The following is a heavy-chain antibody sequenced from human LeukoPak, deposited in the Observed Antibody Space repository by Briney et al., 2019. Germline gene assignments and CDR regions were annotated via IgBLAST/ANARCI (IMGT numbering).Heavy chain of an antibody. Sequence: ASVKVSCKASGYTFTSYDINWVRQATGQGLEWMGWMNPNSGNTGYAQKFQGRVTMTRDTSISTAYMELSRLRSDDTAVYYCARAYYYDSSGYYLYYFDYWGQGTLVTVSS. CDR3: ARAYYYDSSGYYLYYFDY. V-gene: IGHV1-8*01. D-gene: IGHD3-22*01. CDR2: MNPNSGNT. J-gene: IGHJ4*02. CDR1: GYTFTSYD.